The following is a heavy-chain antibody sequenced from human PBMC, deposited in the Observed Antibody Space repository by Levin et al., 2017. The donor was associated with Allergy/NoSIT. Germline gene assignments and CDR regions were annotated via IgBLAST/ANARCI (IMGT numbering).Heavy chain of an antibody. CDR1: GFTFSGSA. Sequence: GESLKISCAASGFTFSGSAMHWVRQASGKGLEWVGRIRSKANSYATAYAASVKGRFTISRDDSKNTAYLQMNSLKTEDTAVYYCTRHQDFWSGYWGDWFDPWGQGTLVTVSS. V-gene: IGHV3-73*01. CDR2: IRSKANSYAT. CDR3: TRHQDFWSGYWGDWFDP. J-gene: IGHJ5*02. D-gene: IGHD3-3*01.